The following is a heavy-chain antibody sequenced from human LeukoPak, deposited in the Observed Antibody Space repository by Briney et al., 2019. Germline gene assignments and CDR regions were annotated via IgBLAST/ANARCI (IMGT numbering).Heavy chain of an antibody. CDR2: INHSGST. Sequence: SETLSLTCAVYGGSFSGYYWSWIRQPAGKGLEWIGEINHSGSTNYNPSLKSRVTISVGTSKNQFSLKLSSVTAADTAVYYCARRPRRGRGWLPNWFDPWGQGTLVTVSS. D-gene: IGHD6-19*01. CDR3: ARRPRRGRGWLPNWFDP. J-gene: IGHJ5*02. CDR1: GGSFSGYY. V-gene: IGHV4-34*01.